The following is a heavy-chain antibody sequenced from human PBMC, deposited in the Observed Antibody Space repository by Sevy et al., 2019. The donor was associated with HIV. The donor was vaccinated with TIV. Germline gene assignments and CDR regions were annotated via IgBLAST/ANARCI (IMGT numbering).Heavy chain of an antibody. CDR2: ISSSSSYM. CDR3: ARDLGSSAYDAFDI. D-gene: IGHD6-6*01. Sequence: GGSLRLSCAASGFTFSSYSMNWVRQAPGKGLEWVSSISSSSSYMHYEDSVKGRFTISRDNAKNSLYLQMNSLRAEDTAVYYCARDLGSSAYDAFDIWGQGTMVTVSS. CDR1: GFTFSSYS. J-gene: IGHJ3*02. V-gene: IGHV3-21*01.